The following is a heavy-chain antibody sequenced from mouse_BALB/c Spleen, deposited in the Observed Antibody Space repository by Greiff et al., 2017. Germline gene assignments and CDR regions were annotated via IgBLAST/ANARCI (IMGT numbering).Heavy chain of an antibody. CDR2: ISSGGST. J-gene: IGHJ3*01. D-gene: IGHD1-1*01. CDR1: GFTFSSYA. Sequence: EVKLVESGGGLVKPGGSLKLSCAASGFTFSSYAMSWVRQTPEKRLEWVASISSGGSTYYPDSVKGRFTISRDNARNILYLQMSSLRSEDTAMYYCARSNYYGSSFAYWGQGTLVTVSA. CDR3: ARSNYYGSSFAY. V-gene: IGHV5-6-5*01.